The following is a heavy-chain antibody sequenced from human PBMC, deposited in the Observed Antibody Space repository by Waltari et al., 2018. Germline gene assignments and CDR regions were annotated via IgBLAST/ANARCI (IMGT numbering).Heavy chain of an antibody. J-gene: IGHJ3*02. Sequence: QVQLQESGPGLVKPSETLSLTCTVSGGSISRYYWSWIRQPPGKGLEWIGYIYYSGSTNYNPSLKSRVTISVDTSKNQFSLKLSSVTAADTAVYYCAREGRTPYDKMAFDIWGQGTMVTVSS. CDR2: IYYSGST. CDR1: GGSISRYY. CDR3: AREGRTPYDKMAFDI. D-gene: IGHD3-22*01. V-gene: IGHV4-59*01.